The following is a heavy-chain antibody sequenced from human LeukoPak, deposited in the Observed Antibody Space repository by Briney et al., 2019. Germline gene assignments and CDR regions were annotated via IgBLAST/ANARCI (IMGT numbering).Heavy chain of an antibody. D-gene: IGHD3-10*01. J-gene: IGHJ6*03. CDR1: GGSISSYY. CDR3: ARTPVIKVYYYMDV. Sequence: SETLSLTCTVSGGSISSYYWSWIRQPAGKGLEWIGRIYTSGSTNYNPSLKSRVTMSVDTSKIQFSLKLSSVTAADTAVYYCARTPVIKVYYYMDVWGKGTTVTVSS. V-gene: IGHV4-4*07. CDR2: IYTSGST.